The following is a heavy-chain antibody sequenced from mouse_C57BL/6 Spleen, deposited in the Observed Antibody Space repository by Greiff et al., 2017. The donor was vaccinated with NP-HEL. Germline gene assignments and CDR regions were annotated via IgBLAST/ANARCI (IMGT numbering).Heavy chain of an antibody. CDR1: GYTFTSYW. Sequence: QVQLQQPGAELVRPGSSVKLSCKASGYTFTSYWMHWVKQRPIQGLEWIGNIDPSDSETHYNQKFKDKATLTVDKSSSTAYMQLSSLTSEDSAVYDCARGGTRSSGYDYWGQGTTLTVSS. D-gene: IGHD3-2*02. CDR2: IDPSDSET. J-gene: IGHJ2*01. CDR3: ARGGTRSSGYDY. V-gene: IGHV1-52*01.